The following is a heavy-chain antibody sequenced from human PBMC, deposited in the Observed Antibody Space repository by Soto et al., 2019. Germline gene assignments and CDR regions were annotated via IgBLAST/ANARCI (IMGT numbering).Heavy chain of an antibody. D-gene: IGHD2-8*02. V-gene: IGHV3-9*01. J-gene: IGHJ6*02. CDR1: GFIFDDYA. CDR2: ISWNSGSI. Sequence: EVQLVESGGGLVQPGRSLRLSCAASGFIFDDYAMHWVRQAPGKGLEWVSGISWNSGSIGYGDSVKGRFTISRDNAKNSLYLQMNSLRAEDTALYYCAKGYSSGNWWGMDVWGQGTTVTVSS. CDR3: AKGYSSGNWWGMDV.